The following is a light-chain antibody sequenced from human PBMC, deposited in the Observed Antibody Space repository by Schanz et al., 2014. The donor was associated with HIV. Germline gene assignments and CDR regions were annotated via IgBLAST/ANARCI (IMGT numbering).Light chain of an antibody. CDR2: DAS. CDR1: QDIKTS. V-gene: IGKV1-33*01. Sequence: DIQMTQFPSSLSASVGDRVTITCQASQDIKTSVNWYQQKAGKAPKLLIYDASNLEIGVPSRFSGSGSETDFTFTISSLHPEDVATYYCQYYDNLSLTFGGGTKVEIK. J-gene: IGKJ4*01. CDR3: QYYDNLSLT.